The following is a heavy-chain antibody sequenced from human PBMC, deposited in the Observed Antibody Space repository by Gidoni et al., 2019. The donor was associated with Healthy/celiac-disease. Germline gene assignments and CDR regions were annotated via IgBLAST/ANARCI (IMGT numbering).Heavy chain of an antibody. J-gene: IGHJ5*02. Sequence: EVPLLESGGGLVQPGGSLRLYCAASGFTFSSYAMSWVRQAPGKGLECVSAISGRGGSTYYAASVKGRFTNSRDNSKNTLYLQMNSLRAEDTAVYYCAKCRGSRRLASWGSEFDPWGQGTLVTVSS. V-gene: IGHV3-23*01. CDR3: AKCRGSRRLASWGSEFDP. CDR1: GFTFSSYA. CDR2: ISGRGGST. D-gene: IGHD3-10*01.